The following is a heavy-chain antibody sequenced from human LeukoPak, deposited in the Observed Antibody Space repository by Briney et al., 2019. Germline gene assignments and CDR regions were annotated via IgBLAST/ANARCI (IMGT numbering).Heavy chain of an antibody. Sequence: GGSLRLSCAASGFTFSSYAMSWVRQAPGKGLEWVSAISGSGGSTYYADSVKGRFTISRDNSKNTLYLQMNSLRAEDTAVYYCAKDKSGGYYGGHYFDYWGQGTLVTVSS. V-gene: IGHV3-23*01. J-gene: IGHJ4*02. CDR2: ISGSGGST. D-gene: IGHD1-26*01. CDR1: GFTFSSYA. CDR3: AKDKSGGYYGGHYFDY.